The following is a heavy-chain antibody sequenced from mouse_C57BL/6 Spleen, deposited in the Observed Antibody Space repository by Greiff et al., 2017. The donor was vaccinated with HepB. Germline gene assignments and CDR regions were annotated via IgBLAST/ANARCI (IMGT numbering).Heavy chain of an antibody. V-gene: IGHV2-4*01. D-gene: IGHD2-1*01. Sequence: VQLQESGPGLVQPSQSLSITCTVSGFSLTSYGVHWVRQPPGKGLEWLGVIWSGGSTDYNAAFISRLSISKDNSKSQVFFKMNSLQADDTAIYYCDKNVGGNPLYYYAMDYWGQGTSATVSS. J-gene: IGHJ4*01. CDR1: GFSLTSYG. CDR2: IWSGGST. CDR3: DKNVGGNPLYYYAMDY.